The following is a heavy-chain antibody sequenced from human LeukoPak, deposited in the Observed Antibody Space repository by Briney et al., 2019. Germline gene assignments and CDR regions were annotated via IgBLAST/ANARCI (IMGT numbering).Heavy chain of an antibody. V-gene: IGHV1-2*02. CDR3: ATSSGWKSNIDY. CDR2: INPNSGGT. D-gene: IGHD6-19*01. CDR1: GYTFTGYY. J-gene: IGHJ4*02. Sequence: GASVTVSCKASGYTFTGYYMHWVPQAPGQGLEWMGWINPNSGGTNYAQKFQGRVTMTRDTSISTAYMELSRLRSDDTAVFYCATSSGWKSNIDYWGQGTLVTVSS.